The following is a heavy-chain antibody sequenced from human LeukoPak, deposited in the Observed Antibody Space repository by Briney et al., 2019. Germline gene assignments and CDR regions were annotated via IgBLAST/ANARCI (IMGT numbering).Heavy chain of an antibody. J-gene: IGHJ4*02. CDR2: IYYSGTT. CDR3: ARGPYSSSSTKFDY. Sequence: SETLSLTCTVSGGSISSDFWSWIRQPPGKGLEWIGYIYYSGTTNYNPSLKSRVTISVDTSKNQFSLKLSSVTAADTAVYYCARGPYSSSSTKFDYWGQGTLVTVSS. D-gene: IGHD6-6*01. CDR1: GGSISSDF. V-gene: IGHV4-59*01.